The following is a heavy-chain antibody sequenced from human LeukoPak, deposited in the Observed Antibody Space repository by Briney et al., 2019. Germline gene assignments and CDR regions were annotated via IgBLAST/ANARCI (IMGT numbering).Heavy chain of an antibody. V-gene: IGHV4-59*01. Sequence: SETLSLTCTVSGGSISSYYWSWIRQPPGKGLEWTGYIYYSGSTNYNPSLKSRVTISVDTSKNQFSLKLSSVTAADTAVYYCARSDSSGYYTVFDYWGQGTLVTVSS. CDR3: ARSDSSGYYTVFDY. CDR2: IYYSGST. J-gene: IGHJ4*02. D-gene: IGHD3-22*01. CDR1: GGSISSYY.